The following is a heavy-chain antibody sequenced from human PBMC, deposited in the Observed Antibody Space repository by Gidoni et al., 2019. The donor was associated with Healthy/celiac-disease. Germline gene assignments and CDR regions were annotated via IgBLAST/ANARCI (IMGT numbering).Heavy chain of an antibody. D-gene: IGHD2-15*01. J-gene: IGHJ6*02. CDR1: GYTFTGYY. CDR3: ARGYCSGGSCYGRFGMDV. V-gene: IGHV1-2*04. CDR2: INPNSGGT. Sequence: QVQLVQSGAEVKTPGASVKVSCKASGYTFTGYYMHWVRQAPGQGLEWMGWINPNSGGTNYAQKFQGWVTMTRDTSISTAYMELSRLRSDDTAVYYCARGYCSGGSCYGRFGMDVWGQGTTVTVSS.